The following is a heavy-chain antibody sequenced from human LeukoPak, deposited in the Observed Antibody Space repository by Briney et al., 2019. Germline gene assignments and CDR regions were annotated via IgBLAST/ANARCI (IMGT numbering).Heavy chain of an antibody. Sequence: SETLSLTCTVSGGSISSAGYYWSWIRQRPGKGLEWMGFIYYSGTTYYNPSLKSRVFISLNTSQNQVSLQLSSVTAADTAVYHCARATGGAAAADFDPWGQGTLVTVSS. CDR2: IYYSGTT. V-gene: IGHV4-31*03. J-gene: IGHJ5*02. D-gene: IGHD6-13*01. CDR1: GGSISSAGYY. CDR3: ARATGGAAAADFDP.